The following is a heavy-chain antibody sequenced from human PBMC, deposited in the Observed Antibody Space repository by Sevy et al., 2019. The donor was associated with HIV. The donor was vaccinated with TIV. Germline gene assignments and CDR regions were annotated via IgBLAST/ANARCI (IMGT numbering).Heavy chain of an antibody. V-gene: IGHV3-30*02. CDR3: AKGDYGDYDGAFDI. D-gene: IGHD4-17*01. J-gene: IGHJ3*02. CDR2: IRYDGSNK. CDR1: GFTFSSYG. Sequence: GGSLRLSCAASGFTFSSYGMHWVRQAPGKGLEWVAFIRYDGSNKYYADSVKGQFTISRDNSKNTLYLQMNSLRAEDTAVYYCAKGDYGDYDGAFDIWGQGTMVTVSS.